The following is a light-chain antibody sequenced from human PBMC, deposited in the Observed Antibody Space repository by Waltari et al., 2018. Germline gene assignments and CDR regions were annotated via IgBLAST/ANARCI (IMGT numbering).Light chain of an antibody. CDR2: VNSDGSH. J-gene: IGLJ3*02. CDR1: SGHRNYA. CDR3: QTGGFGIWV. Sequence: HLLLTQSPSPPASLGASVQLTCTVSSGHRNYAILWHQQHPHKGPRYLMKVNSDGSHIKGDGIPDRFSGSSSGAERYLTISSLQSEDEADYYCQTGGFGIWVFGGGTKLTVL. V-gene: IGLV4-69*01.